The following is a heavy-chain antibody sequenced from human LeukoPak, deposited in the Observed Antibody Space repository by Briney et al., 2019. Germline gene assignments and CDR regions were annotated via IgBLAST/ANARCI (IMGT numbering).Heavy chain of an antibody. CDR1: GYTFTSYY. D-gene: IGHD2-2*01. CDR3: ARDLVCTMNCKDS. CDR2: INPSGGST. Sequence: ASVNVSCKASGYTFTSYYMHWVRQAPGQGLEWMGIINPSGGSTSYAQKFQGRVTMTRDTSTSTVYMELSSLRSEDTAVYYCARDLVCTMNCKDSWGQGTLVTVS. J-gene: IGHJ4*02. V-gene: IGHV1-46*01.